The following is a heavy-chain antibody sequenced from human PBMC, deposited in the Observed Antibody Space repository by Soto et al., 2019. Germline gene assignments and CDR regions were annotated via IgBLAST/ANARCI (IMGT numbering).Heavy chain of an antibody. V-gene: IGHV1-69*01. D-gene: IGHD2-15*01. CDR2: IIPIFGTA. J-gene: IGHJ4*02. Sequence: QVQLVQSGAEVKKPGSSVKVSCKASGGTFSSYAISWVRQAPGQGLEWMGGIIPIFGTANYAQKFQGRVTITADESSSTAYMGLSSLRSDDTAVYYCSRTPRHYCSGGSCYPKFGYWCQGTLVTASS. CDR1: GGTFSSYA. CDR3: SRTPRHYCSGGSCYPKFGY.